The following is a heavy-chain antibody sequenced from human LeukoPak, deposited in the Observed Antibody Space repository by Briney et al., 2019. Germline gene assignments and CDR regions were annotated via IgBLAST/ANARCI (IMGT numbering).Heavy chain of an antibody. D-gene: IGHD6-13*01. V-gene: IGHV3-30*04. Sequence: GRSPRLSCAASGFTFSIYAMHWVRQAPGKGLEWVAVISYDGSNKYYADSVKGRFTISRDNSKNTLYLQMNTLRAEDTAVYYCARDLGGQQLVEDCFDYWGQGTLVTVSS. CDR1: GFTFSIYA. CDR3: ARDLGGQQLVEDCFDY. CDR2: ISYDGSNK. J-gene: IGHJ4*02.